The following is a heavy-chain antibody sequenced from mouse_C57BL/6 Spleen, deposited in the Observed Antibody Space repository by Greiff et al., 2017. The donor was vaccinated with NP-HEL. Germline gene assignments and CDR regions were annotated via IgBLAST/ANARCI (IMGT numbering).Heavy chain of an antibody. V-gene: IGHV1-80*01. CDR1: GYAFSSYW. Sequence: QVQLQQSGAELVKPGASVKISCKASGYAFSSYWMNWVKQRPGQGLEWIGQIYPGDGDTNYNGKFKGKATLTADKSSSTAYMQLSSLTSEDSAVYFCATGDYYGSSYDYWGQGTTLTVSS. J-gene: IGHJ2*01. D-gene: IGHD1-1*01. CDR3: ATGDYYGSSYDY. CDR2: IYPGDGDT.